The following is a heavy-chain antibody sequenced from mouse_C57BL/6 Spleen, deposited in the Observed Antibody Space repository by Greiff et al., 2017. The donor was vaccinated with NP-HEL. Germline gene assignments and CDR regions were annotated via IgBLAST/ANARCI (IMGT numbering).Heavy chain of an antibody. V-gene: IGHV1-69*01. CDR3: ARGPLLDYGSSYPYFDV. D-gene: IGHD1-1*01. CDR1: GYTFTSYW. Sequence: QVQLQQPGAELVMPGASVKLSCKASGYTFTSYWVHWVKQRPGQGLEWIGEIDPSDSYTNYNQKFKGKSTLTVDKSSSTAYMQLSSLTSEDSAVYYCARGPLLDYGSSYPYFDVWGTGTTVTVSS. CDR2: IDPSDSYT. J-gene: IGHJ1*03.